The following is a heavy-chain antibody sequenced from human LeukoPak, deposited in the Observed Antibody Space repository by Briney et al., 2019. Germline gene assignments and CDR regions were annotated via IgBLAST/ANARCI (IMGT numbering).Heavy chain of an antibody. V-gene: IGHV4-39*07. CDR3: ARDFPEGNGAITMLRGVRLHRRTYFDY. J-gene: IGHJ4*02. CDR2: IYYTGST. D-gene: IGHD3-10*01. Sequence: SETLSLTCTVSGDSISSSSYYWGWIRQSPGKGLEWIGSIYYTGSTYYNPSLKSRVTISLDTSKNQFSLKLTSVTAADTAVYYCARDFPEGNGAITMLRGVRLHRRTYFDYWGQGTLVTVSS. CDR1: GDSISSSSYY.